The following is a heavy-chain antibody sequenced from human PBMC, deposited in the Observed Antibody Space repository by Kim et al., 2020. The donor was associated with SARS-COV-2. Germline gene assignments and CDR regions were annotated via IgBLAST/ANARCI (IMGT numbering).Heavy chain of an antibody. D-gene: IGHD3-10*01. CDR2: ISSNGGST. Sequence: GGSLRHSCAASGFTFSSYAMHWVRQAPGKGLEYVSAISSNGGSTYYANSVKGRFTISRDNSKNTLYLQMGSLRAEDMAVYYCARGPYYGSGSSYYYGMDVWGQGTTVTVSS. CDR3: ARGPYYGSGSSYYYGMDV. CDR1: GFTFSSYA. J-gene: IGHJ6*02. V-gene: IGHV3-64*01.